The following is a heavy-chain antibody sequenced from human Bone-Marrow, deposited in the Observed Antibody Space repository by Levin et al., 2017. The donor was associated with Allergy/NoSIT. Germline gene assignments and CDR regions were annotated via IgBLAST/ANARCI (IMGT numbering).Heavy chain of an antibody. J-gene: IGHJ4*02. CDR2: IYYSGST. CDR3: TRGRGTSSTWPPFDN. V-gene: IGHV4-59*01. CDR1: GGSISTSY. Sequence: SQTLSLPCTVSGGSISTSYWSWIRQPPGKGLEWIGYIYYSGSTNFNPSLKSRLTITLDTSQNQFSLKLSSVTTADTAIYYCTRGRGTSSTWPPFDNWGQGTLVTVSS. D-gene: IGHD6-13*01.